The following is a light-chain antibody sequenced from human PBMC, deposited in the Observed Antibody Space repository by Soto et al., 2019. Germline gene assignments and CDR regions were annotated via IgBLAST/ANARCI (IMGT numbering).Light chain of an antibody. Sequence: QSVLTQPASVSGSPGQSITISCTGTSSDVGGYNYVSWYQHHPGKAPKLMIYDVSNRPSGVSNRFSGSKSGNTASLSISGLQPEDEADYYCSSYRTSNTRQIVCGTGTKVTVL. J-gene: IGLJ1*01. CDR3: SSYRTSNTRQIV. CDR1: SSDVGGYNY. V-gene: IGLV2-14*03. CDR2: DVS.